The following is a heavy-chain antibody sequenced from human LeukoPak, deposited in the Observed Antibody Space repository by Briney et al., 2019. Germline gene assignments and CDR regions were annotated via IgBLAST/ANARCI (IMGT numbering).Heavy chain of an antibody. D-gene: IGHD3-22*01. CDR2: ISSSSSTI. CDR1: GFTFSSYS. V-gene: IGHV3-48*01. CDR3: AKDRAGYYDSSGGGV. Sequence: GGPLRLSCAASGFTFSSYSMNWVRQAPGKGLEWVSYISSSSSTIYYVDSVKGRFTISRDNSKNTLYLQMNSLRAEDTAVYYCAKDRAGYYDSSGGGVWGQGTLVTVSS. J-gene: IGHJ4*02.